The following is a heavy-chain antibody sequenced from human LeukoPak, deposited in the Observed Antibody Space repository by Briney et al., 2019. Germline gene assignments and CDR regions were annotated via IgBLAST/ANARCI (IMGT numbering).Heavy chain of an antibody. V-gene: IGHV4-30-2*01. CDR3: ASVDTAMGSYYFDY. Sequence: SETLSLTCAVSGGSSSSGGYSWSWIRQPPGKGLEWIGYIYHSGSTYYNPSLKSRVTISVDRSKNQFSLKLSSVTAADTAVYYCASVDTAMGSYYFDYWGQGTLVTVSS. J-gene: IGHJ4*02. D-gene: IGHD5-18*01. CDR2: IYHSGST. CDR1: GGSSSSGGYS.